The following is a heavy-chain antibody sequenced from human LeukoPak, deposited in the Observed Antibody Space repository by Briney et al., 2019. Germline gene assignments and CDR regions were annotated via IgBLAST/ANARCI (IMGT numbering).Heavy chain of an antibody. J-gene: IGHJ4*02. CDR2: ISSSSSYI. CDR1: GFTFSSYS. CDR3: ARDPRTYDSSGYPDAVDY. Sequence: PGGSLRLSCAASGFTFSSYSMNWVRQAPGKGLEWVSSISSSSSYIYYADSVKGRFTISRDNAKNSLYLQMNSLRAEDTAVYYCARDPRTYDSSGYPDAVDYRGQGTLVTVSS. D-gene: IGHD3-22*01. V-gene: IGHV3-21*01.